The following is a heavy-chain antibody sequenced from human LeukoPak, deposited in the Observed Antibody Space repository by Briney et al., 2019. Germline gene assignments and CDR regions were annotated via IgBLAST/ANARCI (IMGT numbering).Heavy chain of an antibody. V-gene: IGHV3-7*01. CDR1: GFTFSSYW. Sequence: PGGSLRLSCAASGFTFSSYWMSWVRQAPGKGLDWVANIKQDGSEKYYVDSVKGRFTISRDNAKNSLYLQMNSLRAEDTAVYYCAKEGSDLDWFDPWGQGTLVTVSS. D-gene: IGHD3-3*01. CDR2: IKQDGSEK. J-gene: IGHJ5*02. CDR3: AKEGSDLDWFDP.